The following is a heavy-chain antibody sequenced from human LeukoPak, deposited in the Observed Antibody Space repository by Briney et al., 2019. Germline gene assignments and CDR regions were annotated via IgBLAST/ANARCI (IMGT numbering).Heavy chain of an antibody. Sequence: ASVKVSCKASGGTFSSYAISWVRQAPGQGLEWMGWINPNSGGTNYAQKFQGWVTMTRDTSISTAYMELSRLRSDDTAVYYCARGPRYCSSTSCPSWFDPWGQGTLVTVSS. CDR2: INPNSGGT. J-gene: IGHJ5*02. V-gene: IGHV1-2*04. CDR3: ARGPRYCSSTSCPSWFDP. CDR1: GGTFSSYA. D-gene: IGHD2-2*01.